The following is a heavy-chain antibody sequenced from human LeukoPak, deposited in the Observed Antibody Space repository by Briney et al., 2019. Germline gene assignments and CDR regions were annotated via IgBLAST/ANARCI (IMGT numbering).Heavy chain of an antibody. Sequence: PGGSLRLSCAASGFTFSSYAMSWVRQAPGKGLEWVSAISGSGGSTYYADSVKGRFTISRDTSQNMLSLQMNRLRVEDTAIYYCAKPTTKYYFDSGHYYDPFDSWGQGTLVIVSS. CDR2: ISGSGGST. D-gene: IGHD3-22*01. V-gene: IGHV3-23*01. J-gene: IGHJ4*02. CDR3: AKPTTKYYFDSGHYYDPFDS. CDR1: GFTFSSYA.